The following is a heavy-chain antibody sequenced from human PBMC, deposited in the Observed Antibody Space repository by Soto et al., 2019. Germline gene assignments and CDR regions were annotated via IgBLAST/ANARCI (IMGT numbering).Heavy chain of an antibody. CDR1: GGSISSINYY. V-gene: IGHV4-39*01. Sequence: SETLSLTCTVSGGSISSINYYWGWIRQPPGKGLEWIGSIYYSETTYYNPSLKSRVTISLDTSKNQFSLKLSSVTAADTAVYYCISRTATTFNAFDIWGQGAMVT. D-gene: IGHD4-17*01. CDR3: ISRTATTFNAFDI. CDR2: IYYSETT. J-gene: IGHJ3*02.